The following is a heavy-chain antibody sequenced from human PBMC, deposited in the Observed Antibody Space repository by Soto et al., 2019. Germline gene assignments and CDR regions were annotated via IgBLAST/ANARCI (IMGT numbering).Heavy chain of an antibody. CDR3: ARQLNWNYYYSGMDV. J-gene: IGHJ6*02. V-gene: IGHV1-69*12. Sequence: QVQLVQSGAEVKKPGSSVKVSCKASVGTFRTYAISWVRQAPGQGLEWMGGIIPIFNRPNYAQKFQARLTIAADETSSTAYMELSSLRSEDTAVYYCARQLNWNYYYSGMDVWGQGTTVTVSS. D-gene: IGHD1-1*01. CDR1: VGTFRTYA. CDR2: IIPIFNRP.